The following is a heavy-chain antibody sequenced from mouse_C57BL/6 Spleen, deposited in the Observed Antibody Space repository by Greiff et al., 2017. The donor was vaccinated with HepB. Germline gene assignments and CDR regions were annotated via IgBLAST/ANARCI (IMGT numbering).Heavy chain of an antibody. CDR3: AREGYARDY. CDR1: GYTFTSYG. V-gene: IGHV1-81*01. J-gene: IGHJ4*01. CDR2: IYPRSGNT. Sequence: VQLQQSGAELARPGASVKLSCKASGYTFTSYGISWVKQRTGQGLEWIGEIYPRSGNTYYNEKFKGKATLTADKSSSTAYMELRSLTSEDSAVYGCAREGYARDYRGQGTSVTVST.